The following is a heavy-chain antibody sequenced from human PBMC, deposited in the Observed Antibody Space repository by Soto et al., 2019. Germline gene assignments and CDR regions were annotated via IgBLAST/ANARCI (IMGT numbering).Heavy chain of an antibody. CDR1: GFSLSSSGVG. D-gene: IGHD4-17*01. Sequence: HITLKWSGPTLGKPTQTLTLTCTFSGFSLSSSGVGVGWIRQPPEKALKWLALIYWNDDKPHSLTLKIRLTLTKDYSKNQVVLTLTNMDPVDTATYYCAHRSYCGDYGGSFDHWGQGTLVTVSS. CDR2: IYWNDDK. V-gene: IGHV2-5*01. J-gene: IGHJ4*02. CDR3: AHRSYCGDYGGSFDH.